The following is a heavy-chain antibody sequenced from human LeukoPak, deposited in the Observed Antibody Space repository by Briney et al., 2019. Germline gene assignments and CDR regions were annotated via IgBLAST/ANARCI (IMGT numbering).Heavy chain of an antibody. J-gene: IGHJ4*02. V-gene: IGHV3-23*01. CDR3: ATEKGNYED. CDR1: GFTVSSYY. D-gene: IGHD4-11*01. CDR2: ISGSGGST. Sequence: GGSLRLSCAASGFTVSSYYWSWIRQPPGKGLEWVSAISGSGGSTYYADSVKGRFTISRDNSKNTLYLQMNSLRAEDTAVYYCATEKGNYEDWGQGTLVTVSS.